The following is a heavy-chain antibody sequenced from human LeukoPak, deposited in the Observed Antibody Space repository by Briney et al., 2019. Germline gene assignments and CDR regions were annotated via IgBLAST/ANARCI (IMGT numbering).Heavy chain of an antibody. D-gene: IGHD3-10*02. CDR3: AELGITMIGGV. CDR2: ISSSGSTI. V-gene: IGHV3-48*03. Sequence: GALRLSCAASGLTFSSYEMNWVRQAPGKGLEWVSYISSSGSTIYYADSVKGRFTISRDNAKNSLYLQMNSLRAEDTAVYYCAELGITMIGGVWGKGTTVTVSS. CDR1: GLTFSSYE. J-gene: IGHJ6*04.